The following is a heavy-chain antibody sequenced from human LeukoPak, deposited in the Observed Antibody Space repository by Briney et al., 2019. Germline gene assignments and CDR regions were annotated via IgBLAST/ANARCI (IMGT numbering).Heavy chain of an antibody. V-gene: IGHV4-39*07. J-gene: IGHJ4*02. CDR1: GGSISSSSYY. CDR2: INHSGST. CDR3: ARGLPGYSSSWYVNY. D-gene: IGHD6-13*01. Sequence: SETLSLTCTVSGGSISSSSYYWGWIRQPPGKGLEWIGEINHSGSTNYNPSLKSRVTISVDTSKNQFSLKLSSVTAADTAVYYCARGLPGYSSSWYVNYWGQGTLVTVSS.